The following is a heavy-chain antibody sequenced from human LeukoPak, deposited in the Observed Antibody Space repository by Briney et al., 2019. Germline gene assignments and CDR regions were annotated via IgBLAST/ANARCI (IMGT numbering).Heavy chain of an antibody. Sequence: SETLSLACAVYGGSFSGYYWSWIRQPPGKGLEWIGEINHSGSTNYNPSLKSRVTISVDTSKNQFSLKLSSVTAADTAVYYCARGVVAGYYYYYGMDAWGQGTTVTVSS. V-gene: IGHV4-34*01. CDR3: ARGVVAGYYYYYGMDA. CDR2: INHSGST. CDR1: GGSFSGYY. D-gene: IGHD6-19*01. J-gene: IGHJ6*02.